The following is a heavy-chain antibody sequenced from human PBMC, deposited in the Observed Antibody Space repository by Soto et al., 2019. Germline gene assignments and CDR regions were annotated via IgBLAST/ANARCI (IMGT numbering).Heavy chain of an antibody. CDR1: GYTFTSYG. CDR3: ARDSSPYYDSSGYLGWFDP. J-gene: IGHJ5*02. D-gene: IGHD3-22*01. CDR2: ISAYNGNT. Sequence: VASVKVSCKASGYTFTSYGISWVRQAPGQGLEWMGWISAYNGNTNYAQKLQGRVTMTTDTSTSTAYMELRSLRSDDTAVYYCARDSSPYYDSSGYLGWFDPWGQGTLVTVSS. V-gene: IGHV1-18*01.